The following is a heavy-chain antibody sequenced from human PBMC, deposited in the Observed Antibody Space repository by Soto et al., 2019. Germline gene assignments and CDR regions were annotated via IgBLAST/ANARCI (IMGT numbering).Heavy chain of an antibody. CDR3: ARDKDIVATDNYYYYGMDV. D-gene: IGHD5-12*01. J-gene: IGHJ6*02. CDR1: GYTFTGCY. Sequence: GPSVKVSCKASGYTFTGCYMHWVRQAPGQGLEWMGWINPNSGGTNYAQKLQGWVTMTRDTSISTAYMELSRLRSDDTAAYYCARDKDIVATDNYYYYGMDVWGQGTTVTSP. CDR2: INPNSGGT. V-gene: IGHV1-2*04.